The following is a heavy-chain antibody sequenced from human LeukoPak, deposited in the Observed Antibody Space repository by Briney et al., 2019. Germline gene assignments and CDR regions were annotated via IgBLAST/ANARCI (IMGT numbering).Heavy chain of an antibody. CDR1: GFTLSSYA. V-gene: IGHV3-23*01. CDR3: AHPTGRVAKFDY. Sequence: PGGSLRLSCAASGFTLSSYAMSWVRQAPGKGLEWVSAISGSGGSTYYADSVKGRFTISRDNSKNTLYLQMNSLRAEDTAVYYCAHPTGRVAKFDYWGQGTLVTVSS. J-gene: IGHJ4*02. D-gene: IGHD1-14*01. CDR2: ISGSGGST.